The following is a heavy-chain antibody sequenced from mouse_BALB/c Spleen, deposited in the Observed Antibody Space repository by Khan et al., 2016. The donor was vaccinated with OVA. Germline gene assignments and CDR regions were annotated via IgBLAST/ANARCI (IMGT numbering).Heavy chain of an antibody. D-gene: IGHD1-2*01. V-gene: IGHV3-2*02. J-gene: IGHJ2*01. Sequence: EVKLLESGPGLVKPSQSLSLTCTVTGYSITSGYGWNWIRQFPGNKLEWMGYLSYSGSTNYNPSLKSRISITRDTSKNQFFLQLNSVTTDDTATYYCARTARIKYWGQGTTLTVSS. CDR1: GYSITSGYG. CDR2: LSYSGST. CDR3: ARTARIKY.